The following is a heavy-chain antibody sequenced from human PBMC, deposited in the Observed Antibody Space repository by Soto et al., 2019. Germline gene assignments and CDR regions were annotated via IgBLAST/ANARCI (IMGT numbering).Heavy chain of an antibody. CDR3: ARDGPRGYSYGAFDY. Sequence: QVQLVESGGGVVQPGRSLRLSCAASGFTFSSYGMHWVRQAPGKGLEWVAVIWYDGSNKYYADSVKGRFTISRDNSKNTLYLQMNSLRAEDTAVYYCARDGPRGYSYGAFDYWGQGTLVTVSS. D-gene: IGHD5-18*01. J-gene: IGHJ4*02. CDR1: GFTFSSYG. CDR2: IWYDGSNK. V-gene: IGHV3-33*01.